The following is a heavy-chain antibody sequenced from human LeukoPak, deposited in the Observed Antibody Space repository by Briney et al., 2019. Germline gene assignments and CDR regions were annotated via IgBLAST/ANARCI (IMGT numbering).Heavy chain of an antibody. Sequence: GASVKVSCKASGYTFTGYYMHWVRQAPGQGLEWMGWISAYNGNTNYAQKLQGRVTMTTDTSTSTAYMELRSLRSDDTAVYYCARDSVNYDFWSGYSPFDYWGQGTLVTVSS. J-gene: IGHJ4*02. CDR1: GYTFTGYY. V-gene: IGHV1-18*04. CDR2: ISAYNGNT. D-gene: IGHD3-3*01. CDR3: ARDSVNYDFWSGYSPFDY.